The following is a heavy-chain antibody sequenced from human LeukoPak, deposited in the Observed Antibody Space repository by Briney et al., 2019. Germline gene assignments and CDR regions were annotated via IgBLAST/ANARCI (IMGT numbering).Heavy chain of an antibody. D-gene: IGHD4-11*01. J-gene: IGHJ4*02. CDR1: GGSMSGYY. CDR2: IYHSGST. CDR3: ARDVTRWGASDY. Sequence: SETLSLTCTVSGGSMSGYYWSWIRQPPGKGLEWIGYIYHSGSTYYNPSLKSRVTISVDRSKNQFSLKLSSVTAADTAVYYCARDVTRWGASDYWGQGTLVTVSS. V-gene: IGHV4-59*12.